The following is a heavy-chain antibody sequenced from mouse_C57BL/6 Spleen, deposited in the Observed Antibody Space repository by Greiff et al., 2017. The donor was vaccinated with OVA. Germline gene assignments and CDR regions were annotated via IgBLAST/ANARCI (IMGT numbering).Heavy chain of an antibody. CDR3: ARSRITTVGVNYFDY. CDR2: IYPGDGDT. Sequence: VQLQQSGPELVKPGASVKISCKASGYAFSSSWMNWVKQRPGKGLEWIGRIYPGDGDTNYNGKFKGKATLTADKSSSTAYMQLSSLTSEDSAVYFCARSRITTVGVNYFDYWGQGTTLTVSS. V-gene: IGHV1-82*01. CDR1: GYAFSSSW. D-gene: IGHD1-1*01. J-gene: IGHJ2*01.